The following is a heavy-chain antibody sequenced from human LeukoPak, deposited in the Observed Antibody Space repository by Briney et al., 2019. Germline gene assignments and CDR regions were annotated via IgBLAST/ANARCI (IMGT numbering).Heavy chain of an antibody. CDR2: ISWNSGSI. CDR3: AKGGGSSGMDV. V-gene: IGHV3-9*01. D-gene: IGHD2-15*01. J-gene: IGHJ6*02. CDR1: GFTFDDYA. Sequence: GGSLRFSCAASGFTFDDYAMHWVRHAPGKGLEWVSGISWNSGSIGYADSVKGRFTIFRDNAKNSLYLQMNSLRAEDTALYYCAKGGGSSGMDVWGQGTTVTVSS.